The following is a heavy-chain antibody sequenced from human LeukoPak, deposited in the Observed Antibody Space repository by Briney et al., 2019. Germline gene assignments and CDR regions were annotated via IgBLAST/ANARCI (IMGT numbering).Heavy chain of an antibody. CDR2: IYSSGSA. CDR3: ARASGNCSGSSCYYHQYIDV. J-gene: IGHJ6*03. V-gene: IGHV4-61*02. D-gene: IGHD2-15*01. CDR1: GGSITSGDYY. Sequence: PSETLSLTCTVSGGSITSGDYYWSWIRQPAGKGLEYIGRIYSSGSANYNPSLKSRLIISIDASKTQFSLELSSVTAADTAVYYCARASGNCSGSSCYYHQYIDVWGKGTTVTVSS.